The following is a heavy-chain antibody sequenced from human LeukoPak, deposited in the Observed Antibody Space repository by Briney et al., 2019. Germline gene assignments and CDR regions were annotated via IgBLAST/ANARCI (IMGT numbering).Heavy chain of an antibody. D-gene: IGHD6-13*01. J-gene: IGHJ4*02. V-gene: IGHV3-33*01. CDR3: ARAGYSSSWYNLLDY. CDR2: IWYDGSNK. Sequence: GGSQRLSCAASGFTFNTYGMHWVRQAPGKGLEWMAVIWYDGSNKYYADSVKGRFTISRDDSKNTLYLQMNSLRAEDAAVYYCARAGYSSSWYNLLDYWGQGTLVTVSS. CDR1: GFTFNTYG.